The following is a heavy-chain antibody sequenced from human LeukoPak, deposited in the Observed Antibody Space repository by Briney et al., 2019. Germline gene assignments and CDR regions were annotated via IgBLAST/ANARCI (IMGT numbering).Heavy chain of an antibody. Sequence: SETLSLTCAVYGGSFSGYYGSWIRQPPGKGLEWIGEINHSVGTNYNPPLKSRVPIPVDPPKNQFSLKLSSETPADTAVYHCARAMIPVYGDDAFDLWGQGTMVTVSS. V-gene: IGHV4-34*01. D-gene: IGHD4-17*01. J-gene: IGHJ3*01. CDR3: ARAMIPVYGDDAFDL. CDR1: GGSFSGYY. CDR2: INHSVGT.